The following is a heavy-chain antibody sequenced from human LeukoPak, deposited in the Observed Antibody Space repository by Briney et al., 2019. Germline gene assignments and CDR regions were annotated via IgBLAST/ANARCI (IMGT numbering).Heavy chain of an antibody. V-gene: IGHV4-59*01. Sequence: SETLSLTFSVSGXSINTYFWAWIRQSPGKGLEWIGYLYNSGSTNYNPSLKSRVTISVDTSENQFSLRLTSVTAADTAVYYCARVGDGAFDIWGQGTMVTVSS. J-gene: IGHJ3*02. CDR3: ARVGDGAFDI. CDR1: GXSINTYF. CDR2: LYNSGST. D-gene: IGHD3-16*01.